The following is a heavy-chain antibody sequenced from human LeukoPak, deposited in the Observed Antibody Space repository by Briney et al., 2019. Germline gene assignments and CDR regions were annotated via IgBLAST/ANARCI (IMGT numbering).Heavy chain of an antibody. CDR2: IIPIFGTA. CDR1: GGTFSSYA. D-gene: IGHD3-3*01. V-gene: IGHV1-69*13. Sequence: SVKVSCKAPGGTFSSYAISWVRQAPGQGLEWMGGIIPIFGTANYAQKFQGRVTITADESTSTAYMELSSLRSEDTAVYYCARAWVGFEFLEWAPHFQHWGQGTLVTVSS. J-gene: IGHJ1*01. CDR3: ARAWVGFEFLEWAPHFQH.